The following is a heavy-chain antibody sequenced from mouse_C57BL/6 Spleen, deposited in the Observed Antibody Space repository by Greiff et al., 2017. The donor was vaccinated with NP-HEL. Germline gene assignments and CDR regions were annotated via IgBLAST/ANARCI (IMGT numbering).Heavy chain of an antibody. CDR2: IGTGGGT. CDR1: GFSLTSYA. J-gene: IGHJ4*01. D-gene: IGHD2-4*01. V-gene: IGHV2-9-1*01. CDR3: ARRRYDYDGGYAMDY. Sequence: VKLVESGPGLVAPSQSLSITCTVSGFSLTSYAISWVRQPPGKGLEWLGVIGTGGGTNYNSALKSRLSISKDNSKSQVFLKMNSLQTDDTARYYCARRRYDYDGGYAMDYWGQGTSVTVSS.